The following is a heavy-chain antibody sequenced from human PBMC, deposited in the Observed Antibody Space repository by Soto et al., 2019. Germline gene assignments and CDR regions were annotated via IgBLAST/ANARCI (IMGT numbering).Heavy chain of an antibody. CDR3: ARYIAVGLGDY. Sequence: QVQLVQSGAEVKKPGASVKVSCKASGYTFTSYGISWVRQAPGQGLEWMGWISAYNGNTKYAQKLHVRVTMTTDTSTSTAYIKLRSLRSDDTAVYYWARYIAVGLGDYWGQGSLVTVSA. V-gene: IGHV1-18*01. CDR1: GYTFTSYG. J-gene: IGHJ4*02. CDR2: ISAYNGNT. D-gene: IGHD2-15*01.